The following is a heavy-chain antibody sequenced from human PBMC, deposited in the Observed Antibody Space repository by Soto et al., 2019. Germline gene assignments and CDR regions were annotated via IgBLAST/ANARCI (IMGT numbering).Heavy chain of an antibody. J-gene: IGHJ5*02. D-gene: IGHD4-17*01. CDR1: GYALSSYG. Sequence: ASLKVSWNSSGYALSSYGSHWVRQAPGQGLQWMGWINTGNGNTKYSQKFQGRVTFTRDTSASTAYMDLSSLRSEDTAVYYCARDYGGKYDPWGQGTLVTVSS. V-gene: IGHV1-3*04. CDR2: INTGNGNT. CDR3: ARDYGGKYDP.